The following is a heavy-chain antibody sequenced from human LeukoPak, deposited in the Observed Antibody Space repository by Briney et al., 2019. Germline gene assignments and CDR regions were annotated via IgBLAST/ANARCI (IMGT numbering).Heavy chain of an antibody. V-gene: IGHV4-59*01. CDR3: ARSGARLGITGTKSFDY. D-gene: IGHD1-20*01. CDR2: IYYSGST. J-gene: IGHJ4*02. CDR1: GGSISGYY. Sequence: SETLSLTCTVSGGSISGYYWSWIRQAPGKGLEWIGYIYYSGSTNYNPSLNSRVTISVDTSKNQFSLKLSSVTAADTAVYYCARSGARLGITGTKSFDYWGQGTLVTVSS.